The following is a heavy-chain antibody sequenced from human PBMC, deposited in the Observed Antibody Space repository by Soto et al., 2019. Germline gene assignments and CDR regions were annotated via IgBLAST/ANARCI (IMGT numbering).Heavy chain of an antibody. CDR3: VIADTLKYDHSGGYYS. V-gene: IGHV1-24*01. CDR2: FDPEDGET. Sequence: VSVKVSCKVSGHTLTELSMHWVRQAPRKGHEWMGGFDPEDGETIYAQNFQGRVSMTEDTSTDTAYMELSSLRSEDTAVYFCVIADTLKYDHSGGYYSWGQGTLVTVSS. CDR1: GHTLTELS. J-gene: IGHJ4*02. D-gene: IGHD3-22*01.